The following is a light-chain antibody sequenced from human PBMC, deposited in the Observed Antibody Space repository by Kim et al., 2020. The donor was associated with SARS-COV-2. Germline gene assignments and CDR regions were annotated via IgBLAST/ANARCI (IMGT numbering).Light chain of an antibody. CDR3: YAWDSTTAV. V-gene: IGLV3-1*01. CDR2: QDS. Sequence: SYELTQPPSVSVSPGQTVSIPCSGDKLGDKYVCWYQQKPGQSPVLVIYQDSKRPSGLPERFSGYNSGNTATLTISGTQSMDEADYYCYAWDSTTAVFGGGTQLTVL. CDR1: KLGDKY. J-gene: IGLJ2*01.